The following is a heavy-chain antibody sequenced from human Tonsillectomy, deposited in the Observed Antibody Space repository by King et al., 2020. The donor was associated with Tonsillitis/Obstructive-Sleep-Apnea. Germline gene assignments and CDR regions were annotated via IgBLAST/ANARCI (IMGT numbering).Heavy chain of an antibody. D-gene: IGHD3-16*01. V-gene: IGHV4-59*08. J-gene: IGHJ4*02. CDR3: ASAPHPYYFDF. CDR2: IYYSGSA. CDR1: RGSISSYY. Sequence: QLQESGPGLVKPSETLSLTCTVSRGSISSYYWSWIRQPPGKRLEWIGYIYYSGSANYNPSLKSRLTISVDTSKNQISLKLTSVTAADTAVYYCASAPHPYYFDFWGQGALVTVSS.